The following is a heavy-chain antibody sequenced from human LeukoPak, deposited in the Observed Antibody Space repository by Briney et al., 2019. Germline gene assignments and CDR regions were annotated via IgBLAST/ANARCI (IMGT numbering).Heavy chain of an antibody. Sequence: PSQTMSLTCSVSGGSISSGDYYWSWIRQPPGKGLEWIGYIYYSGSTYYNPSLKSRVTISVDTSKNQFSLKLSSVTAADTAVYYCARGFLEWLPIDYWGQGTLVTVSS. CDR1: GGSISSGDYY. V-gene: IGHV4-30-4*08. CDR2: IYYSGST. CDR3: ARGFLEWLPIDY. J-gene: IGHJ4*02. D-gene: IGHD3-3*01.